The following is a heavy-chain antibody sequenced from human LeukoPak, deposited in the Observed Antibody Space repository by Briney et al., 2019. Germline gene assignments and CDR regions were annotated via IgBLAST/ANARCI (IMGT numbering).Heavy chain of an antibody. CDR2: ISPDGSEK. Sequence: PGRSLRLSCAASGFTFTTYWMSWVRQAPGKGLEWVAKISPDGSEKYYVDSVKGRFTISRDNAKNSLDPQMSSLRADDTAVYYCARGGSSRFDQWGQGTLVTVSS. CDR1: GFTFTTYW. CDR3: ARGGSSRFDQ. J-gene: IGHJ4*02. V-gene: IGHV3-7*04. D-gene: IGHD6-13*01.